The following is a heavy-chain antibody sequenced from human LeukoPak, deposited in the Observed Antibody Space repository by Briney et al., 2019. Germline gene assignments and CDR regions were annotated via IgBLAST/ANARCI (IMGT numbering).Heavy chain of an antibody. Sequence: SETLSLTCTVSGGSISSYYWSWIRQPPGKGLEYIGYIYYSGNTKYNPSLKRGVSISVDTSKKQSSLTQSDLLSAESTAHYYPRETSHKADYYMVVWGKGSTVSISS. CDR2: IYYSGNT. CDR1: GGSISSYY. CDR3: PRETSHKADYYMVV. V-gene: IGHV4-59*01. J-gene: IGHJ6*03.